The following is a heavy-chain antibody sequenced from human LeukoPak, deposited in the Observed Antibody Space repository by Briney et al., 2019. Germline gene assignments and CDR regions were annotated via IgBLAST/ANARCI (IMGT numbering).Heavy chain of an antibody. D-gene: IGHD2-2*01. Sequence: SETLSLTCNVSGGPISTYYWNWIWQPPGKGLEWIGYIHYRRSTKYNPSLKSRVTISVDTSKTQFSLKLTSVTAADTAVYYCARDTGYSSTWYNYYGMDVWGQGTTVTVSS. J-gene: IGHJ6*02. CDR3: ARDTGYSSTWYNYYGMDV. CDR1: GGPISTYY. V-gene: IGHV4-59*01. CDR2: IHYRRST.